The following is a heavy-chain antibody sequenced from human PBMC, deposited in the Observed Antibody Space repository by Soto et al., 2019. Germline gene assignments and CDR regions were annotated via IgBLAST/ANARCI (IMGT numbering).Heavy chain of an antibody. D-gene: IGHD2-2*01. Sequence: QVQLVQSGTEVKKPGASVKVSCKTSGYSFTKYGLHWVRQAPGQRLEWMGWINPGNGDTKYSQKFQGRVTITRDTSATTAYMDLSSLRSEDSAVFYCARTDCSSTSCYNYYYYGMDVWGQGTTVTVSS. CDR1: GYSFTKYG. CDR2: INPGNGDT. V-gene: IGHV1-3*01. J-gene: IGHJ6*02. CDR3: ARTDCSSTSCYNYYYYGMDV.